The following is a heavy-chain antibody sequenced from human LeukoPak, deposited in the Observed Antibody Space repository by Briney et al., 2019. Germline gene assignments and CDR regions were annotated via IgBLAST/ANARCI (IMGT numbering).Heavy chain of an antibody. J-gene: IGHJ4*02. V-gene: IGHV1-2*02. D-gene: IGHD2-15*01. CDR3: ASCSGGSCYSFDY. CDR1: GYTFTGYY. Sequence: ASVTVSCKASGYTFTGYYMHWVRQAPGQGLEWMGWINPNSGGTNYAQTFQGRGTMTRDTSISTAYMELSRLRSDDTAVYYCASCSGGSCYSFDYWGQGTLVTVSS. CDR2: INPNSGGT.